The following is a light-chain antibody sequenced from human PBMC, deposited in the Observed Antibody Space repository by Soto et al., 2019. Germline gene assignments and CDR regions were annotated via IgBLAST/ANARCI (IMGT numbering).Light chain of an antibody. CDR3: QQYDTWPLHT. J-gene: IGKJ2*01. V-gene: IGKV3-15*01. Sequence: IVMTQSPVTLSVSPGEGAALSCRASQSVASNLAWYQQRPGQAPRLLIYAASTRVTGIPARFSGSGSGTEFTLTISGLQPEDFAIYYCQQYDTWPLHTFGQGTKLEIK. CDR2: AAS. CDR1: QSVASN.